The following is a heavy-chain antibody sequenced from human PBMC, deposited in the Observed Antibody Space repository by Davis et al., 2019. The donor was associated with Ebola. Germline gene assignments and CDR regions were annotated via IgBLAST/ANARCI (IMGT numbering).Heavy chain of an antibody. Sequence: GESLKISCAASGFTFSNAWMSWVRQAPGKGLEWVANIRQDGGETYYLDSVRGRFTISRDNAKNSLFLQMNSLRPEDTAVYYCAKDGVAAASDYWGQGTLVTVSS. J-gene: IGHJ4*02. CDR1: GFTFSNAW. CDR3: AKDGVAAASDY. D-gene: IGHD2-2*01. CDR2: IRQDGGET. V-gene: IGHV3-7*03.